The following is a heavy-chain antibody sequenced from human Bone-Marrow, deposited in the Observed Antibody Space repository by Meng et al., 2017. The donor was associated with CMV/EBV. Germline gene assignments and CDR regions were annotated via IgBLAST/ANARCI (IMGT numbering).Heavy chain of an antibody. CDR2: IYYGGST. Sequence: SETLSLTCTVSGGSVNSARYYWSWIRQPPGKALEWIGYIYYGGSTNYNPSLKSRVTISVDTSKNQFSLKLSSVTAADTAVYYCARGVIINDYWGQGTRVTGSS. V-gene: IGHV4-61*01. CDR3: ARGVIINDY. J-gene: IGHJ4*02. D-gene: IGHD3-22*01. CDR1: GGSVNSARYY.